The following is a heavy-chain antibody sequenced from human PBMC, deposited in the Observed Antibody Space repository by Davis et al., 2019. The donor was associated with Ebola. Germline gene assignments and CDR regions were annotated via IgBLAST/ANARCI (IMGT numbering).Heavy chain of an antibody. V-gene: IGHV3-53*01. CDR2: IYADGST. Sequence: GESLKISCAVSEFNVRNNYLNWVRQAPGKGLQWVSVIYADGSTYYADSVKGRFTISRDTSKNTMFLQMTGLRAEDTAIYYCARGGLLSALDLWGQGTMVSVSS. D-gene: IGHD2-15*01. CDR3: ARGGLLSALDL. J-gene: IGHJ3*01. CDR1: EFNVRNNY.